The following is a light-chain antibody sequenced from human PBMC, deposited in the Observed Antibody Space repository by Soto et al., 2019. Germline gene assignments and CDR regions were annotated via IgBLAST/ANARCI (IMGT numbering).Light chain of an antibody. V-gene: IGLV2-14*01. CDR1: SSDIGAYDY. CDR2: DVT. J-gene: IGLJ2*01. Sequence: QSALTQPASVSGSPGQSITISCTGTSSDIGAYDYVSWYQQHPGKAPKLIIYDVTSRPSGVSNRFSGSKSGNTASLTISGLQAEDGAHYYCSSYSTTLPPHIGGGTQLTVL. CDR3: SSYSTTLPPH.